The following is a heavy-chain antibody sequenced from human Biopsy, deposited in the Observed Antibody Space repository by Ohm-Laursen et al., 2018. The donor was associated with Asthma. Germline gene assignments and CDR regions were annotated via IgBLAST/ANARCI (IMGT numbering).Heavy chain of an antibody. CDR1: GGSFSAYY. J-gene: IGHJ5*02. V-gene: IGHV4-34*01. CDR3: ARAASTTVFWSGYSHNWFGP. Sequence: SDTLSLTCAVYGGSFSAYYWSWIRQPPGKGLEWIAEINHSGSTNYNPSLKSRVTMSVDTSKNQLFLNLSSVTAADTAVYYCARAASTTVFWSGYSHNWFGPWGQGTLVTVSS. D-gene: IGHD3-3*01. CDR2: INHSGST.